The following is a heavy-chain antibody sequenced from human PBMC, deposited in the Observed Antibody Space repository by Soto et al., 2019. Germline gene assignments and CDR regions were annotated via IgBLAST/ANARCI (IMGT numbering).Heavy chain of an antibody. CDR2: IWYYGSHK. CDR3: ARDNGGDIVAKSLEY. CDR1: GFTFSSYG. Sequence: QVQLVESGGGVVQPGRSLRLSCAASGFTFSSYGMHWFRQAPGKGLEWVAVIWYYGSHKYYADSVTGRFTISRDNSKNTQYLPMNSLRAEDTAVYSCARDNGGDIVAKSLEYCGQGTLVTVS. V-gene: IGHV3-33*01. J-gene: IGHJ4*02. D-gene: IGHD5-12*01.